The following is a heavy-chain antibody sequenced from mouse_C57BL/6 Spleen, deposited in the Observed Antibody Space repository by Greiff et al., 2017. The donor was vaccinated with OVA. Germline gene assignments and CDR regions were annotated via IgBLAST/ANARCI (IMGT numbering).Heavy chain of an antibody. Sequence: QVQLKESGPELVKPGASVKISCKASGYAFSSSWMNWVKQRPGKGLEWIGRIYPGDGDTNYNGKFKGKATLTADKSSSTAYMQLSSLTSEDSAVYFCARWTTVVASMDYWGQGTSVTVSS. D-gene: IGHD1-1*01. J-gene: IGHJ4*01. CDR1: GYAFSSSW. CDR3: ARWTTVVASMDY. V-gene: IGHV1-82*01. CDR2: IYPGDGDT.